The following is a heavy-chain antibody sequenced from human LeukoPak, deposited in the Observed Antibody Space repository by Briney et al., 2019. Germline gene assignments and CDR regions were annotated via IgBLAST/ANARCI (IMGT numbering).Heavy chain of an antibody. CDR2: IYYSGST. CDR1: GGSISTYY. J-gene: IGHJ5*02. V-gene: IGHV4-59*01. CDR3: ARHYGP. Sequence: SETLSLTCAVSGGSISTYYWNWIRQPSGKGLEWIGYIYYSGSTNYNPSLKSRVTISLETSKNQFSLKVSSVTAADTAVYYCARHYGPWGQGTLVTVSS. D-gene: IGHD3-16*01.